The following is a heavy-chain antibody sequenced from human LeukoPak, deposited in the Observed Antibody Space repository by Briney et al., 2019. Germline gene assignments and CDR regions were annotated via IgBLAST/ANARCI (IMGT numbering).Heavy chain of an antibody. CDR3: AKGLTYYGSGSYSFDY. D-gene: IGHD3-10*01. CDR2: ISWNSGSI. V-gene: IGHV3-9*01. Sequence: PGGSLRLSCAASGFTFDDYAMHWVRQAPGKGLEWVSGISWNSGSIGYADSVKGRFTISRDNAKNSLYLQMNSLRAEDTALYYCAKGLTYYGSGSYSFDYWGQGTPVTVSS. J-gene: IGHJ4*02. CDR1: GFTFDDYA.